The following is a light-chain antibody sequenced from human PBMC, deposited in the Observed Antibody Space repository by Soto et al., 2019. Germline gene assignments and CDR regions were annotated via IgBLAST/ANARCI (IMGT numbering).Light chain of an antibody. V-gene: IGKV1-5*03. CDR3: QQYNSYSWT. CDR2: TAS. J-gene: IGKJ1*01. CDR1: QSISSW. Sequence: QLTQAPSTMSGPVGDRVTITCRASQSISSWLAWYQQKPGKAPKLLIYTASTLQSGVPSRFSGSGSGTEFTLTISSLQPDDFATYYCQQYNSYSWTFGQGTKVDI.